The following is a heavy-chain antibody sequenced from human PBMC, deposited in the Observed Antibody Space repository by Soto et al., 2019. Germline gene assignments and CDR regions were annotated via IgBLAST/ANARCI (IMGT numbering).Heavy chain of an antibody. CDR1: GGTFSSYT. CDR2: IIPILGIA. D-gene: IGHD2-2*01. V-gene: IGHV1-69*02. J-gene: IGHJ6*03. CDR3: ARGGMKGIVVVPAAMDYYMDG. Sequence: ASVKVSCKASGGTFSSYTISWVRQAPGQGLEWMGRIIPILGIANYAQKFQGRVTITADKSTSTAYMELSSLRSEDTAVYYCARGGMKGIVVVPAAMDYYMDGWGKGTTVTVSS.